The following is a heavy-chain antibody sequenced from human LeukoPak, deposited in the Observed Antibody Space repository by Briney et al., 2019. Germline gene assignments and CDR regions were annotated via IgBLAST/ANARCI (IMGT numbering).Heavy chain of an antibody. CDR1: GFTFSSYD. V-gene: IGHV3-30*03. J-gene: IGHJ4*02. Sequence: GGSLRLSCAASGFTFSSYDMHWVRQAPGKGLEWVAVISYDGTNKYYADDSVKGRFTISRDNAKNTLYLQMNSLRAEDTAVYYCARSPSGSYDSYWGQGTLVTVSS. D-gene: IGHD1-26*01. CDR2: ISYDGTNK. CDR3: ARSPSGSYDSY.